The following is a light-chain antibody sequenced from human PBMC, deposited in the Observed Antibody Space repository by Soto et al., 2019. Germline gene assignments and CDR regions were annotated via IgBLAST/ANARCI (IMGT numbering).Light chain of an antibody. CDR1: TGAVTSGFY. CDR2: STT. CDR3: LLYLGGENWV. J-gene: IGLJ3*02. V-gene: IGLV7-43*01. Sequence: QTVVTQEPSLTVSPGGTVTLTCASSTGAVTSGFYPNWFQQKPGHPPRSLFYSTTHKHSWTPARFSGSLLGGKAALTLSGVQPEEEAEYYCLLYLGGENWVFGGGTKLTVL.